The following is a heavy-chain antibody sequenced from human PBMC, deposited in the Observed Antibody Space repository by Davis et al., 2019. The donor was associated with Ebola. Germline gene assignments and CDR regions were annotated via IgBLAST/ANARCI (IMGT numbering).Heavy chain of an antibody. CDR2: IYYSGST. CDR3: ARVYCSGGTCYSAYYYGMDV. D-gene: IGHD2-15*01. J-gene: IGHJ6*02. Sequence: SETLLTCAVYGGSFSGYYWGWIRQPPGKGLQWIGSIYYSGSTYYNPSLKSRVTISVDTSKNQFSLKLTSVTAADTAVYYCARVYCSGGTCYSAYYYGMDVWGQGTTVTVSS. V-gene: IGHV4-34*01. CDR1: GGSFSGYY.